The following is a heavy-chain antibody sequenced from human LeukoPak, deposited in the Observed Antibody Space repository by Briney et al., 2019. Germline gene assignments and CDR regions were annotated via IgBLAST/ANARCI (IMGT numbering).Heavy chain of an antibody. CDR2: ISAYNGNT. D-gene: IGHD2-2*01. J-gene: IGHJ5*02. CDR1: GYTFTSYG. CDR3: ARDCHSSNNWFDP. Sequence: ASVKVSCKASGYTFTSYGISWVRQAPGQGNEWMGWISAYNGNTNYAQKLQGRVTMTTDTSTSTAYMELRRLSSDDAAVYYCARDCHSSNNWFDPWGQGTLVTVSS. V-gene: IGHV1-18*01.